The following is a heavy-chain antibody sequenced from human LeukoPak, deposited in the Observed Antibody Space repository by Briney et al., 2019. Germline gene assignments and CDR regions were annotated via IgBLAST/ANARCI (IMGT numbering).Heavy chain of an antibody. CDR3: AKVALLVDY. J-gene: IGHJ4*02. V-gene: IGHV3-9*01. D-gene: IGHD3-3*02. CDR2: ISWNSGSI. CDR1: GFTLSSYW. Sequence: PGGSLRLSCAASGFTLSSYWMSWVRQAPGKGLEWVSGISWNSGSIGYADSVKGRFTISRDNAKNTLYLQMNSLRAEDTAVYYCAKVALLVDYWGQGTLVTVSS.